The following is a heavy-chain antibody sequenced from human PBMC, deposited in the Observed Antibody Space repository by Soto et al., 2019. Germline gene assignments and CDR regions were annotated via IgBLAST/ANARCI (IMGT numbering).Heavy chain of an antibody. D-gene: IGHD2-2*01. CDR3: AKHHIVIPAAMRPAEYFQH. CDR1: GFTFSSYA. Sequence: GGSLRLSCAASGFTFSSYAMSWVRQAPGKGLEWVSAISGSGGSTYYADSVKGRFTISRDNSKNTLYLQMNSLRAEDTAVYSSAKHHIVIPAAMRPAEYFQHWGQGTLVTVSS. V-gene: IGHV3-23*01. J-gene: IGHJ1*01. CDR2: ISGSGGST.